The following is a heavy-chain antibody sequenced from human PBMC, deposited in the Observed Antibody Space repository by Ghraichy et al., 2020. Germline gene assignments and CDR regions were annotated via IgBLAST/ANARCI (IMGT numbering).Heavy chain of an antibody. J-gene: IGHJ4*02. CDR1: GFSFSSYG. CDR3: AKGYSSGTFYHYFDS. CDR2: ISYDGGKK. V-gene: IGHV3-30*18. Sequence: GESLNISCAASGFSFSSYGMHWVRQAPGKGLEWVAVISYDGGKKDYAESVKGRFTISRDNSESTVYLQMNGLRVEDTALYYCAKGYSSGTFYHYFDSWGQGTLVTVSS. D-gene: IGHD3-10*01.